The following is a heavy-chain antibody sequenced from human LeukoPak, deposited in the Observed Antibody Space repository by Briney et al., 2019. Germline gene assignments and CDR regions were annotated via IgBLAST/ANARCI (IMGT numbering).Heavy chain of an antibody. J-gene: IGHJ4*02. V-gene: IGHV4-38-2*02. Sequence: SETLSLTSTVSGYSISSGYFWGWIRPPPGAGLEWIGSIYHSGSTYYNPSLKSRVTISVDTSKNQFSLKLSSVTAADTAVYFCARDLEFDYISSSFNFWGRGTLVTVSS. CDR3: ARDLEFDYISSSFNF. CDR2: IYHSGST. D-gene: IGHD3-9*01. CDR1: GYSISSGYF.